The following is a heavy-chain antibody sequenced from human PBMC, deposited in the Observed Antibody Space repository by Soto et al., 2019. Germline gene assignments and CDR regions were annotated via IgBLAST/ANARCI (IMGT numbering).Heavy chain of an antibody. Sequence: PSETLSLTCTVSGGSISSYYWSWIRQPPGKGLEWIGYIYYSGSTNYNPSLKSRVTISVDTSKNQFSLKLSSVTAADTAVYYCARLSSRWQYYYYYGMDVWGQGTTVTVSS. V-gene: IGHV4-59*08. CDR1: GGSISSYY. CDR3: ARLSSRWQYYYYYGMDV. CDR2: IYYSGST. J-gene: IGHJ6*02. D-gene: IGHD6-13*01.